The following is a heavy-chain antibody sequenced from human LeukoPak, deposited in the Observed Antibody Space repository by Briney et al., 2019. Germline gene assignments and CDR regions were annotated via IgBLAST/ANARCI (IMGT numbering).Heavy chain of an antibody. CDR3: ARGAVAGTSMDYFDY. CDR1: GFSFSSYG. J-gene: IGHJ4*02. CDR2: IWSDGSNK. D-gene: IGHD6-19*01. Sequence: GGSLRLSCSASGFSFSSYGMNWVRQAPTKGLEWVALIWSDGSNKYYADSVGGRFAISRDNSKNTLYLEMNSVRAEDTAVYYCARGAVAGTSMDYFDYWGQGTLATVSS. V-gene: IGHV3-33*01.